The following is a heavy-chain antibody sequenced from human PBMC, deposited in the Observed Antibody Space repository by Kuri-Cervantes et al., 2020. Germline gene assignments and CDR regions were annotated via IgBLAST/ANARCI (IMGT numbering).Heavy chain of an antibody. Sequence: GESLKISCAASGFTFSNAWMSWVRQAPGKGLEWVAVISYDGSNKYYADSVKGRFTISRDNSKNTLYLQMNSLRAEDTAVYYCATDLRYCSGGTCYGILDCWGQGTLVTVSS. D-gene: IGHD2-15*01. CDR2: ISYDGSNK. J-gene: IGHJ4*02. CDR3: ATDLRYCSGGTCYGILDC. V-gene: IGHV3-30-3*01. CDR1: GFTFSNAW.